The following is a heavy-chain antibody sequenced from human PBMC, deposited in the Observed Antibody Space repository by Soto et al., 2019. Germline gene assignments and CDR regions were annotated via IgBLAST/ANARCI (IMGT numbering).Heavy chain of an antibody. J-gene: IGHJ4*02. CDR3: ASGLVDTAMGNFDY. CDR1: GGTFSSYA. V-gene: IGHV1-69*01. CDR2: IIPIFGTA. Sequence: QVQLVQSGAEVKKPGSSVKVSCKASGGTFSSYAISWVRQAPGQGLEWMGGIIPIFGTANYAQKFQGRVTNTAHESTSTAYVELRNRRSEDTAGYYCASGLVDTAMGNFDYWGQGTLVTVSS. D-gene: IGHD5-18*01.